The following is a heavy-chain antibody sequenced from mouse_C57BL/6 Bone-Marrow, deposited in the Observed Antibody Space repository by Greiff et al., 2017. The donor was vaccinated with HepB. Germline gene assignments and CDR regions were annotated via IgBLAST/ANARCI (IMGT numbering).Heavy chain of an antibody. CDR2: ILPGSGST. Sequence: VQLQQSGAELMKPGASVKLSCKATGYTFTGYWIEWVKQRPGHGLEWIGEILPGSGSTNYNEKFKGKATFTADTSSNTAYMQLSSLTTEDSAIYYCARTIYYYGSRDWYFDVWGTGTTVTVSS. V-gene: IGHV1-9*01. D-gene: IGHD1-1*01. J-gene: IGHJ1*03. CDR3: ARTIYYYGSRDWYFDV. CDR1: GYTFTGYW.